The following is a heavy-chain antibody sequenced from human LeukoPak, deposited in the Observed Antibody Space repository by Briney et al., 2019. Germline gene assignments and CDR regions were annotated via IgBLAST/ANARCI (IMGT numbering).Heavy chain of an antibody. J-gene: IGHJ6*02. V-gene: IGHV1-46*01. Sequence: ASVKVSCKASGYTFTSYYMHWVRQAPGQGLEWMGIINPSGGSTSYAQKFQGRVTMTRDTSTSTVNMELSSLRSEDTAVYYCARDVGYGDYPSYGMDVWGQGTTVTVSS. CDR3: ARDVGYGDYPSYGMDV. CDR2: INPSGGST. CDR1: GYTFTSYY. D-gene: IGHD4-17*01.